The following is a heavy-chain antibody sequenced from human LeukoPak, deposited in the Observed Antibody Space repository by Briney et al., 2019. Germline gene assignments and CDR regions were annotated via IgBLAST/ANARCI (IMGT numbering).Heavy chain of an antibody. Sequence: GGSLRLSCAASGFTFSSYAMSWVRQAPGKGLEWVSAISGSGGSTYYADSVKGRFTISRDNSKNTLYLQMNSLRAEDTAVYYYSKIEHSVVVVAATAFYYYGMDVWGQGTTVTVSS. V-gene: IGHV3-23*01. CDR2: ISGSGGST. CDR1: GFTFSSYA. D-gene: IGHD2-15*01. CDR3: SKIEHSVVVVAATAFYYYGMDV. J-gene: IGHJ6*02.